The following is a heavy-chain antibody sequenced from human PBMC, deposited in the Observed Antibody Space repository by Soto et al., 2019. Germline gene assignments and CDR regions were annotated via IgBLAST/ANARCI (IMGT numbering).Heavy chain of an antibody. V-gene: IGHV3-7*01. D-gene: IGHD4-4*01. CDR1: GITFSSYW. CDR2: INQDGSEK. CDR3: ARVTYSDYYYYMDV. Sequence: GGSLRLSCAASGITFSSYWMHWVRQAPGKGLVWVANINQDGSEKNYVDSVKGRFTISRDNAKKSLYLQMNSLRAEDTAVYYCARVTYSDYYYYMDVWGKGTTVTVSS. J-gene: IGHJ6*03.